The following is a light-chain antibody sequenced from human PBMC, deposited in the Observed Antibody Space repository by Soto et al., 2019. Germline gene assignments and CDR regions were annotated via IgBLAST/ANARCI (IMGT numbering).Light chain of an antibody. J-gene: IGLJ2*01. CDR3: NSYAGRNNFV. Sequence: QSALTQPPSASGSPGQSVTISCTGTSRDVGGYNSVSWYQQHPGKAPKLIIYEVTNRPSGVPDRFSGSKSGNTASLTISGLQSEDEADYYCNSYAGRNNFVFGGGTKLTVL. CDR1: SRDVGGYNS. V-gene: IGLV2-8*01. CDR2: EVT.